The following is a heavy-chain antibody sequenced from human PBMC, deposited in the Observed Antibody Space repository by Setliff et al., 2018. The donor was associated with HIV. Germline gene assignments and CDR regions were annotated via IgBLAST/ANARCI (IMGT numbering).Heavy chain of an antibody. Sequence: GGSLRLSCAASGFTFSSFAMTWVRQAPGKGLEWVSAISGRGGSTYYADSVKGRFTISRDNSKNTLYLQMNSLRAEDTAVYYCAKNTPSIINYPYYYYMDVWGKGTTVTVSS. CDR1: GFTFSSFA. V-gene: IGHV3-23*01. CDR2: ISGRGGST. D-gene: IGHD1-7*01. J-gene: IGHJ6*03. CDR3: AKNTPSIINYPYYYYMDV.